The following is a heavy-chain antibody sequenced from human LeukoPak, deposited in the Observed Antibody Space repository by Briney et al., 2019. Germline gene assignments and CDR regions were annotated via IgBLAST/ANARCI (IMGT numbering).Heavy chain of an antibody. CDR3: ARAAKGVGATGRFDY. CDR1: GYTFTGYY. CDR2: IIPIFGTA. D-gene: IGHD1-26*01. J-gene: IGHJ4*02. Sequence: SVKVSCKASGYTFTGYYMHWVRQAPGQGLEWMGGIIPIFGTANYAQKFQGRVTITADKSTSTAYMELSSLRSEDTAVYYCARAAKGVGATGRFDYWGQGTLVTVSS. V-gene: IGHV1-69*06.